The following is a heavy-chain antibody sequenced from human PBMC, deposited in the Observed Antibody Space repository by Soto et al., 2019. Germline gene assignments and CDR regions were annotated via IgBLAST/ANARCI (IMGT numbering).Heavy chain of an antibody. J-gene: IGHJ1*01. Sequence: EVELLESGGGLVQPGGSLRLSCAASGFTFSSYAMSWVRRAPGKGLEWVSGISGSGRITKYADSVKGRFIISRDNFKKTLFLQMNSLRAEDTAVYYCAKDVHYDIVTGIEYFHHWAQGTLVTVSS. CDR3: AKDVHYDIVTGIEYFHH. CDR1: GFTFSSYA. CDR2: ISGSGRIT. D-gene: IGHD3-9*01. V-gene: IGHV3-23*01.